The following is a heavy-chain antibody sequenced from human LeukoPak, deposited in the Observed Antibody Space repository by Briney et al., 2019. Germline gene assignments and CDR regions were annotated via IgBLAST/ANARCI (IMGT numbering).Heavy chain of an antibody. CDR1: GFTFSSYG. V-gene: IGHV3-30*02. D-gene: IGHD6-13*01. J-gene: IGHJ4*02. CDR2: IRYDGSNK. Sequence: GGSLRLSCAASGFTFSSYGMHWVRQAPGKGLEWVAFIRYDGSNKYYADSVKGRFTISRDNSKNTLYLQMNSLRAEDTAVYYCAKSVAAAEGYYFDYWGQGTLVTVSS. CDR3: AKSVAAAEGYYFDY.